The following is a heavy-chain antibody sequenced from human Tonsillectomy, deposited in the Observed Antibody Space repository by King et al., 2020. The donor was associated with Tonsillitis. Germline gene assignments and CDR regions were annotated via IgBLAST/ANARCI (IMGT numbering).Heavy chain of an antibody. V-gene: IGHV1-69*01. Sequence: VQLVQSGAEVKKPGSSVKVSCKASGGTFSSYAISWVRQAPGQGLEWMGGIIPLFGTANYAQKFQGRVTITADESTSTAYMELSSLRSEDTAVYYCAKSPEFNPDIVVVVVNNWFDPWGQGTLVTVSS. J-gene: IGHJ5*02. CDR2: IIPLFGTA. CDR3: AKSPEFNPDIVVVVVNNWFDP. CDR1: GGTFSSYA. D-gene: IGHD2-15*01.